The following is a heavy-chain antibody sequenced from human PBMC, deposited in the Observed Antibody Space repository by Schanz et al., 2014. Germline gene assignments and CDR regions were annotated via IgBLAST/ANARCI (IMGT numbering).Heavy chain of an antibody. Sequence: EVQLVESGGGLVQPGGSLRLSCASSGFSFTTYAMSWVRQAPGKGLEWVSSISSGGGSTYYADSMKGRFTVSRDNAENALYLQMNSLRAEDTGLYFCARGGSGSHYRLDYWGQGTLVTVSS. CDR2: ISSGGGST. CDR1: GFSFTTYA. J-gene: IGHJ4*02. D-gene: IGHD1-26*01. V-gene: IGHV3-23*04. CDR3: ARGGSGSHYRLDY.